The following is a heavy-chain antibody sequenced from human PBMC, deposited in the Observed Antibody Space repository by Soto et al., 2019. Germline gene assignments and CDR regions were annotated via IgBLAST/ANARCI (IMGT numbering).Heavy chain of an antibody. J-gene: IGHJ3*02. CDR1: GGSISGGDYY. Sequence: PSETLSLTCTVSGGSISGGDYYWCWIRQPPGKCLEWIGYIYYSGSTYYNPSLKSRVTISVDTSKNQFSLKLSSVTAADTAVYYCARGGGYYYDSSGYHSAFDIWGQGTMVTV. CDR2: IYYSGST. V-gene: IGHV4-30-4*01. CDR3: ARGGGYYYDSSGYHSAFDI. D-gene: IGHD3-22*01.